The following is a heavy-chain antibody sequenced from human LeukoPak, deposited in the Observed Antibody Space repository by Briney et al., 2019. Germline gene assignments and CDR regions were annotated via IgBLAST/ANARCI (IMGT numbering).Heavy chain of an antibody. CDR2: ISSSSSYI. V-gene: IGHV3-21*01. D-gene: IGHD3-16*02. CDR3: ARCPITFGGVIVIPSWFDP. CDR1: GFTFSSYS. Sequence: PGGSLRLSCAASGFTFSSYSMNWVRQAPGKGLEWVSSISSSSSYIYYADSVKGRFTISRDNAKNSLYLQMNSLRAEDTAVYYCARCPITFGGVIVIPSWFDPWGQGTLVTVSS. J-gene: IGHJ5*02.